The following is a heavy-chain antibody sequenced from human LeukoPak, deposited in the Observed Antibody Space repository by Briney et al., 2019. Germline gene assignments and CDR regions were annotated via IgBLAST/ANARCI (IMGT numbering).Heavy chain of an antibody. J-gene: IGHJ4*02. CDR2: IIPILGIA. CDR1: GGTFSSYA. Sequence: SVKVSCKASGGTFSSYAISWVRQAPGQGLEWVGRIIPILGIANYAQKFQGRVTITADKSTSTAYMELSSLRSEDTAVYYCAREAYIVVVPALDYWGQGTLVTVSS. D-gene: IGHD2-2*01. CDR3: AREAYIVVVPALDY. V-gene: IGHV1-69*04.